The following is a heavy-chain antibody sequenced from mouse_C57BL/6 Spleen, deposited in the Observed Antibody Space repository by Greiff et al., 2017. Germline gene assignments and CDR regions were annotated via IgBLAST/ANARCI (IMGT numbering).Heavy chain of an antibody. CDR1: GYAFSSYW. V-gene: IGHV1-80*01. CDR3: ARSTGLITTVVAPFDY. J-gene: IGHJ2*01. Sequence: VQLQQSGAELVKPGASVKISCKASGYAFSSYWMNWVKQRPGKGLEWIGQIYPGDGDTNYNGKFKGKATLTADKSSSTAYMQLSSLTSEDSAVYFCARSTGLITTVVAPFDYWGQGTTLTVSS. CDR2: IYPGDGDT. D-gene: IGHD1-1*01.